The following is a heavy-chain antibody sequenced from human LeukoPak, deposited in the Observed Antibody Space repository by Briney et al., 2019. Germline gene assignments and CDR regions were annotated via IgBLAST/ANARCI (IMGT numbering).Heavy chain of an antibody. CDR2: IYYSGST. Sequence: SETLSLTCTVSGGSISSSSYYWGWIRQPPGKGLEWIGSIYYSGSTYYNPSLKSRVTISVDTSKNQFSLKLSSVTAADTAVYYCAREARYCSGGSCYGDLDAFDIWGQGTMVTVSS. J-gene: IGHJ3*02. CDR1: GGSISSSSYY. D-gene: IGHD2-15*01. CDR3: AREARYCSGGSCYGDLDAFDI. V-gene: IGHV4-39*07.